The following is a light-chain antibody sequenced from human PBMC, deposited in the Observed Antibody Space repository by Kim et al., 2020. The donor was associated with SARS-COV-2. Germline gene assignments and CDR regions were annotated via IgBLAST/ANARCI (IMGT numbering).Light chain of an antibody. J-gene: IGKJ4*01. V-gene: IGKV1-5*03. CDR1: QSINSD. Sequence: GDRVTITCRASQSINSDLAWYQQKPGKAPKFLIYQAYSLEGGVPSRFSGSGSGTEFTLTISSLQPDDSATYYCQQYKTYQLTFGGGTKVDIK. CDR2: QAY. CDR3: QQYKTYQLT.